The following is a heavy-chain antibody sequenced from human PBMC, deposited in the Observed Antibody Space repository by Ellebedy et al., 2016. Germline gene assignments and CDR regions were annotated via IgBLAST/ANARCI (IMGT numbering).Heavy chain of an antibody. V-gene: IGHV4-39*01. CDR2: IYYSGST. Sequence: SETLSLTXTASGGSISSSSYYWGWIRQPPGKGLEWIGSIYYSGSTYYNPSLKSRVTISVDTSKNQFSLKLSSVTAADTAVYYCARRRAVAGTPQDYWGQGTLVTVSS. D-gene: IGHD6-19*01. CDR1: GGSISSSSYY. J-gene: IGHJ4*02. CDR3: ARRRAVAGTPQDY.